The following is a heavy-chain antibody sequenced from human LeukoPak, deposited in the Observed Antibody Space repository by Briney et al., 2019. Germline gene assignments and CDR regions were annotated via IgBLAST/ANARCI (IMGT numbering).Heavy chain of an antibody. J-gene: IGHJ4*02. V-gene: IGHV3-23*01. Sequence: PGGSLRLSCAASGFTFSSYAMSWVRQAPGKGLEWVSAISGSGGSTYYADSVKGRFTISRDNSKNTLYLQMNSLRAEDTAVYYCARGGYYYGSGPSDYWGQGTLVTVSS. CDR3: ARGGYYYGSGPSDY. CDR2: ISGSGGST. CDR1: GFTFSSYA. D-gene: IGHD3-10*01.